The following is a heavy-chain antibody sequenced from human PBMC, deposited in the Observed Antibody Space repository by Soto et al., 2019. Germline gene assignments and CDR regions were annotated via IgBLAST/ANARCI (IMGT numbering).Heavy chain of an antibody. CDR3: ARGGVDVVAKAAFDY. CDR1: GATYSNSA. V-gene: IGHV1-69*10. D-gene: IGHD5-12*01. CDR2: INPILGIP. J-gene: IGHJ4*02. Sequence: QVQLVQSGAEVKKPGSSVKVSCKASGATYSNSAISWVRQAPGQGLEWMGGINPILGIPDYAHKFQGRVTITADESTNTVYMDLGSLRSEDTALYFCARGGVDVVAKAAFDYWGQGTLVTVSS.